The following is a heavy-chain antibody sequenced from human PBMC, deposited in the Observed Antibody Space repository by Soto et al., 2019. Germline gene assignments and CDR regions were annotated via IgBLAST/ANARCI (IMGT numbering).Heavy chain of an antibody. D-gene: IGHD1-1*01. CDR1: GFTFSTYA. CDR3: ARELERVFDY. Sequence: QVQLVESWGGVVQPGRSLRLSCAASGFTFSTYAMHWFRQAPGKGLEWVAVIAYDGRNKYYADSVKGRFTISRDNSKKTLDLQMNSLRIEDTAVYYCARELERVFDYWGQGTLVTVSS. CDR2: IAYDGRNK. J-gene: IGHJ4*02. V-gene: IGHV3-30*04.